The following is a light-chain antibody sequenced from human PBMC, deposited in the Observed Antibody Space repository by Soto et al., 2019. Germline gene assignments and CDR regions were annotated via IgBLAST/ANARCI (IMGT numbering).Light chain of an antibody. CDR3: QSYDSSLSGSV. V-gene: IGLV1-40*01. J-gene: IGLJ2*01. Sequence: QSVLTQPPSVSGAPGQRVTISCTGSSSNIGAGYDVHWYQQLPGTAPKLLMYGNNNRPSGVPDRFSGSKSGTSASLAITGLQAEDEADYYCQSYDSSLSGSVFGGGPKVTVL. CDR1: SSNIGAGYD. CDR2: GNN.